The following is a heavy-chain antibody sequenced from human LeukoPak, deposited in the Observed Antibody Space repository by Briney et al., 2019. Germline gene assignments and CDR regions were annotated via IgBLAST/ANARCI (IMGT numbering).Heavy chain of an antibody. CDR1: GFPFRTYD. D-gene: IGHD1-14*01. CDR2: IGTCGGT. Sequence: AGGSLRLSCAACGFPFRTYDMHWVRQATGKGLEWVSAIGTCGGTYYADSVVGRFTISRDDDKNSLYLQMNSLRAGDTAVYYCVRGGKAYNDDKSVDPWGQGTLVTASS. CDR3: VRGGKAYNDDKSVDP. J-gene: IGHJ5*02. V-gene: IGHV3-13*04.